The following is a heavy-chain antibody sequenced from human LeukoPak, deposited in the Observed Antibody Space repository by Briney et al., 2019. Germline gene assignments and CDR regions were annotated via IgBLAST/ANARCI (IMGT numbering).Heavy chain of an antibody. D-gene: IGHD1-26*01. Sequence: PSETLSLTCTVSGGSISSYYWSWIRQPAGKGLEWIGRIYTSGNTNYNPSLKSRVTMSVDTSKNQFSLKLSSVTAADTAVYYCARDGRIGWSNWFDPWGQGTLVTVSS. CDR2: IYTSGNT. J-gene: IGHJ5*02. CDR3: ARDGRIGWSNWFDP. V-gene: IGHV4-4*07. CDR1: GGSISSYY.